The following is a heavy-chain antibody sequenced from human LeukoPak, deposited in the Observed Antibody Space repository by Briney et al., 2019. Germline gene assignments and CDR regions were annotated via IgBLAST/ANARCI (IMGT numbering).Heavy chain of an antibody. CDR1: GYTFKNYD. D-gene: IGHD3-9*01. CDR3: ARVIPPSYYDILTGYSKGFDY. J-gene: IGHJ4*02. V-gene: IGHV1-2*02. CDR2: INPNSGGT. Sequence: ASVKVSCKASGYTFKNYDINWVRQAPGQGLEWMGWINPNSGGTNYAQKFQGRVTMTRDTSISTAYMELSRLRSDDTAVYYCARVIPPSYYDILTGYSKGFDYWGQGTLVTVSS.